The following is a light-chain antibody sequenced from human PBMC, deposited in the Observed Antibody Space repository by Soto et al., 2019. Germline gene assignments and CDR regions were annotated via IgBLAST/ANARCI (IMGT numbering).Light chain of an antibody. Sequence: EIVMTQSPATLSVSPGERATLSCRASQSVSINLAWYQLKPGQAPRLLIFGASTRATGIPARFSGSGSGTEFTLTISSLQSEDFAVYYCHEYNTWPPTFTFGQGTKLEIK. CDR3: HEYNTWPPTFT. J-gene: IGKJ2*01. CDR2: GAS. V-gene: IGKV3-15*01. CDR1: QSVSIN.